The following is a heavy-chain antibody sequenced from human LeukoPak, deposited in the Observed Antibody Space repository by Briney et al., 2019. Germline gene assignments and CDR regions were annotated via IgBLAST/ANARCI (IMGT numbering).Heavy chain of an antibody. J-gene: IGHJ4*02. Sequence: SETLSLTCTVSGVSIRSSSFYWGWIRQPPGKGLEWIGSIYYSGSTYYRPSLKSRVTMSVDTSKNQFSLRLSSVTAADTAVYYCAIRYYYDTSGYYIYWGQGTLVTVSS. V-gene: IGHV4-39*01. CDR3: AIRYYYDTSGYYIY. CDR1: GVSIRSSSFY. D-gene: IGHD3-22*01. CDR2: IYYSGST.